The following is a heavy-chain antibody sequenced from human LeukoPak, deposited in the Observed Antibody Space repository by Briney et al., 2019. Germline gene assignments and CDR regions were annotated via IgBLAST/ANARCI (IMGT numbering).Heavy chain of an antibody. D-gene: IGHD3-22*01. CDR1: GVSISSGDYY. CDR3: ARPYYYDSRIDP. J-gene: IGHJ5*02. Sequence: SQTLSLTCTVSGVSISSGDYYWSWIRQPPGKGLEWIGYMYYSGSTYYNPSLRGRVIISLDTSKNQLSLTLSSVTAADTAVYYCARPYYYDSRIDPWGQGTLVTVSS. V-gene: IGHV4-30-4*01. CDR2: MYYSGST.